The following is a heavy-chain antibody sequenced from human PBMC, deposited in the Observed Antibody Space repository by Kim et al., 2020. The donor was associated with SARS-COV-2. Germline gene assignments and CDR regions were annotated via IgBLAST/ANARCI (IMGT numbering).Heavy chain of an antibody. D-gene: IGHD4-4*01. V-gene: IGHV3-15*01. J-gene: IGHJ4*02. CDR3: TTDRGVTVTSLDFDY. Sequence: APVKGRFAISRDDSKNTLYLQMNSLKTEDTAVYYCTTDRGVTVTSLDFDYWGQGTLVTVSS.